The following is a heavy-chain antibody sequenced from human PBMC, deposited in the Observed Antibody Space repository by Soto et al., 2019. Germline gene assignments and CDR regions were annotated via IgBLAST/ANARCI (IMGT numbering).Heavy chain of an antibody. D-gene: IGHD1-26*01. CDR3: ARLEKWYYNYYGLDV. J-gene: IGHJ6*02. Sequence: PGESLKISCQGSGYIFTTYWISCVRQMRVKGLEWMGKIDPADSSTNYSPSFQGHITISVDRSINTAHLQFSSLKAADTAVYYCARLEKWYYNYYGLDVWGQGTMVTVSS. CDR2: IDPADSST. V-gene: IGHV5-10-1*01. CDR1: GYIFTTYW.